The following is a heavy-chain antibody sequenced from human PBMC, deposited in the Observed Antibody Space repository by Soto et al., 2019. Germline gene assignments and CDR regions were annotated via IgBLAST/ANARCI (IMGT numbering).Heavy chain of an antibody. D-gene: IGHD1-26*01. V-gene: IGHV2-5*02. J-gene: IGHJ4*02. CDR3: AHAYGGRSLY. Sequence: QITLKESGPTLVKPTQTLTLTCTFSGFSLPTDRVGVGWICQPPGKALEWLAVIYWDDTKTYRPSLKSRLTIPKDTSKNQVALTMTDMDPVDTATYYCAHAYGGRSLYWGQGTLVTVSS. CDR2: IYWDDTK. CDR1: GFSLPTDRVG.